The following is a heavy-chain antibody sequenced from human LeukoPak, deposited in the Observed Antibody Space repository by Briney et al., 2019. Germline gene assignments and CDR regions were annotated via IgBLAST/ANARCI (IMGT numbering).Heavy chain of an antibody. CDR2: ILYDGSNK. CDR1: GFTFSSHP. CDR3: AKDAVGIAAAPKYYFDY. D-gene: IGHD6-13*01. Sequence: GGSLRLSCAASGFTFSSHPMHWVRQAPGKGLEWVGVILYDGSNKYYADSVKGRFTISRDNSKNTLYLQMNSLRAEDTAVYYCAKDAVGIAAAPKYYFDYWGQGTLVTVSS. V-gene: IGHV3-30*04. J-gene: IGHJ4*02.